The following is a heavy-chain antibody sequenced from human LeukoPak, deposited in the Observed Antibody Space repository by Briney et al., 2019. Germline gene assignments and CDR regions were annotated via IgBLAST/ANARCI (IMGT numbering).Heavy chain of an antibody. Sequence: SLTLSPTCAISGDSVSSNSAGWNWIRQSPLRGLEWLGRTYYRSKWYNDYAVSVKSRITINPDTSKNQFSLQLNSVTPEDTAVYFCARLAGGHFDYWGQGTLVAVSS. J-gene: IGHJ4*02. CDR2: TYYRSKWYN. CDR3: ARLAGGHFDY. V-gene: IGHV6-1*01. D-gene: IGHD2-8*02. CDR1: GDSVSSNSAG.